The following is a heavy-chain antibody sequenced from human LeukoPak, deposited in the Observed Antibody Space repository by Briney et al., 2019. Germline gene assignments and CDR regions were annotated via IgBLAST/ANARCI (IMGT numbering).Heavy chain of an antibody. CDR3: ARDMTRVTHFLYYYGMDV. CDR2: ISSSGSTI. Sequence: PGGSLRLSCAASGFTFSSYEMNWVRQAPGKGLEWVSYISSSGSTIYYADSVKGRFTISRDNAKNSLYLQMNSLRAEDTAVYYCARDMTRVTHFLYYYGMDVWGQGTTVTVSS. J-gene: IGHJ6*02. V-gene: IGHV3-48*03. D-gene: IGHD4-17*01. CDR1: GFTFSSYE.